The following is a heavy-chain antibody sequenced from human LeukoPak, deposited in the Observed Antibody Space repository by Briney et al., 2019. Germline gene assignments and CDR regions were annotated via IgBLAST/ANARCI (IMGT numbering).Heavy chain of an antibody. CDR1: GFTFSGSA. CDR2: ISYDGSNK. D-gene: IGHD3-10*01. V-gene: IGHV3-30*04. CDR3: AKDFRPYGSGSYTFPDY. J-gene: IGHJ4*02. Sequence: GGSLRLSCAASGFTFSGSAMHWVRQAPGKGLEWVAVISYDGSNKYYADSVKGRFTISRDNSKNTLYLQMNSLRAEDTAVYYCAKDFRPYGSGSYTFPDYWGQGTLVTVSS.